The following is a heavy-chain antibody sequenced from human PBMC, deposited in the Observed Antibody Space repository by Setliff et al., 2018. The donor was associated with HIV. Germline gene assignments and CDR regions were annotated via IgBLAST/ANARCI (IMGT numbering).Heavy chain of an antibody. CDR2: MYHTGST. Sequence: PSETLSLTCAVSGYSISSGCYWGWIRQPPGKGPEWMGSMYHTGSTYYSPSLNRRFPISVDTAKNKFYLKLTSVTAAATAVYYFARHETLRLLNVLTFGWFDHWGQGALVTVSS. CDR3: ARHETLRLLNVLTFGWFDH. CDR1: GYSISSGCY. D-gene: IGHD3-16*01. J-gene: IGHJ5*02. V-gene: IGHV4-38-2*01.